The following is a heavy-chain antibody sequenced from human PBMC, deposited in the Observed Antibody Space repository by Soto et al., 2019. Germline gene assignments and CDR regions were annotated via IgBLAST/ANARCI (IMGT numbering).Heavy chain of an antibody. CDR3: AGFVVPASRNTGFDY. V-gene: IGHV4-39*01. Sequence: QLQLQESGPGLVKPSETLSLTCTVSGVSINTNNYYWGWVRQPPGKGLEWIGNIFYSGSTFYNPSLRSRLTISVDTSKSQFSLRLNSVTAADAAVYYCAGFVVPASRNTGFDYWGQGTLVTVSS. CDR1: GVSINTNNYY. J-gene: IGHJ4*02. D-gene: IGHD2-15*01. CDR2: IFYSGST.